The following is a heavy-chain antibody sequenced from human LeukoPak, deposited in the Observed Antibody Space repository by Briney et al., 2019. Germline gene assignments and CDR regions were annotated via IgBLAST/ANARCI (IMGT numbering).Heavy chain of an antibody. D-gene: IGHD6-13*01. CDR3: ATYSAAGRTYYFDY. CDR1: GGTFSSYA. V-gene: IGHV1-69*13. J-gene: IGHJ4*02. Sequence: SVKVSCKASGGTFSSYAISWVRQAPGQGLEWMGGIIPILGTANYAQKFQGRVTITADESTSTAYMELSSLRSEDTAVYYCATYSAAGRTYYFDYWGQGALVTVSS. CDR2: IIPILGTA.